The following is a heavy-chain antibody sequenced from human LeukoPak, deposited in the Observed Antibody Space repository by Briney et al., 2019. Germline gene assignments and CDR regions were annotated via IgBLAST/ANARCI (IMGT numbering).Heavy chain of an antibody. CDR3: ARRGVRGVTIGDWFDP. J-gene: IGHJ5*02. CDR2: INPSGGST. Sequence: ASVKVSCKASGYTFTSYYMHWVRQAPGQGLEWMGIINPSGGSTSYAQKFQGRVTMTTDTSTSTAYMELRSLRSDDTAVYYCARRGVRGVTIGDWFDPWGQGTLVTVSS. CDR1: GYTFTSYY. V-gene: IGHV1-46*01. D-gene: IGHD3-10*01.